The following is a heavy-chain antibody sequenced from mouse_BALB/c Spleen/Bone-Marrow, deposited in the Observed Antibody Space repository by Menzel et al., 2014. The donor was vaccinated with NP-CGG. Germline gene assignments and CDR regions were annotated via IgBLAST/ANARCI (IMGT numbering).Heavy chain of an antibody. D-gene: IGHD2-10*01. J-gene: IGHJ3*01. CDR2: ISSGGSYT. V-gene: IGHV5-6*01. CDR3: ARGGGAYYGNYWFAY. CDR1: GFTFSSYG. Sequence: EVNVVESGGDLVKPGGSLKLSCAASGFTFSSYGMSWVRQTPDKRLERVATISSGGSYTYYPDSVKGRFTISRDNAKNTLYLQMSSLKSEDTAMYYCARGGGAYYGNYWFAYWGQGTLVAVSA.